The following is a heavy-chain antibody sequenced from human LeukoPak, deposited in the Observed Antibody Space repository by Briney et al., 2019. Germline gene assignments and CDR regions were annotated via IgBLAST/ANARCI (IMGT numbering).Heavy chain of an antibody. D-gene: IGHD2-21*01. J-gene: IGHJ4*02. CDR1: GYTFTGYY. CDR3: ARDRVRRGGETPNSFDY. Sequence: GASVKVSCKASGYTFTGYYMDWVRQAPGQGLEWMGWINPNSGGTNYAQKFQGRVTMTRDTSISAAYMELSRLRSGDTAVYYCARDRVRRGGETPNSFDYWGQGTLVTVSS. V-gene: IGHV1-2*02. CDR2: INPNSGGT.